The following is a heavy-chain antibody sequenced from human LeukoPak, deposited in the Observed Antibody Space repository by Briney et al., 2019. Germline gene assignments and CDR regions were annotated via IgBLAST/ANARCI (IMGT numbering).Heavy chain of an antibody. D-gene: IGHD5-18*01. Sequence: PGGSLRLSCAASGFTFSSYAMSWVRQAPGKGLEWVSAISGSGGSPYYADSVKGRFTISRDNSKNTLYLQMNSLRAEDTAVYYCAKHGGYSYGYYSDYWGQGTLVTVSS. V-gene: IGHV3-23*01. CDR1: GFTFSSYA. J-gene: IGHJ4*02. CDR2: ISGSGGSP. CDR3: AKHGGYSYGYYSDY.